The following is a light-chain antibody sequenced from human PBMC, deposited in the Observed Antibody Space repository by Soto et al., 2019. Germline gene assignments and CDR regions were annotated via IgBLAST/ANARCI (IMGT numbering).Light chain of an antibody. V-gene: IGKV1-9*01. CDR3: HQLNTYPLT. CDR2: AAS. CDR1: QGVSNY. J-gene: IGKJ4*01. Sequence: DIQLTQSPSFLSASVRDRVTISCRASQGVSNYLAWYQQKPGKAPKLLISAASTLQHGVPSRFSGSGSGTEFTLTTSGLQPEAFATYYCHQLNTYPLTFGGGTKVEVK.